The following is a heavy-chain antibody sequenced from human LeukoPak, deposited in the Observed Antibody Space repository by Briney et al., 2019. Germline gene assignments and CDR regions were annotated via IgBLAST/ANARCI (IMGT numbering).Heavy chain of an antibody. CDR2: IYSGGST. V-gene: IGHV3-53*01. CDR3: ARGNTPVTLDY. J-gene: IGHJ4*02. D-gene: IGHD1-14*01. CDR1: GFTVSSNY. Sequence: GGSLRLSCAASGFTVSSNYMSWVRQAPGKGLEWGSVIYSGGSTYYPDSVKGGFTISRDNSKNTQYLQMNSLRAEDTAVYYSARGNTPVTLDYWGQGTLVTVSS.